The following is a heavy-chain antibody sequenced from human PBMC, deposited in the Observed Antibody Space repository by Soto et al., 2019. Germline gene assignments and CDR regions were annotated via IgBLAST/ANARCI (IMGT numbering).Heavy chain of an antibody. CDR1: GGTFSSYA. Sequence: QVQLVQSGAEVKKPGSSVKVSCKASGGTFSSYASSWVRQAPGQGLAWMGGIIPTFGTANYAQKFQGRVTITADESTSTAYMELSSLRSEDTAVYYGARAGNWFDPWGQVTLVPVSS. J-gene: IGHJ5*02. V-gene: IGHV1-69*01. CDR3: ARAGNWFDP. CDR2: IIPTFGTA.